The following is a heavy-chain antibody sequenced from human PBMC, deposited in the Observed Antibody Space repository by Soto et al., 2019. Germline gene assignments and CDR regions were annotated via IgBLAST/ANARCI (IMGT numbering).Heavy chain of an antibody. CDR1: GFTFDDYA. CDR2: ISWNSGSI. V-gene: IGHV3-9*01. CDR3: AKGPATYKEGVTWFDP. Sequence: EVQLVESGGGLVQPGRSLRLSCAASGFTFDDYAMHWVRQAPGKGLEWVSGISWNSGSIGYADSVKGRFTISRDNAKNALYLQMDSLRAEDTALYYCAKGPATYKEGVTWFDPWGQGTLVTVSS. D-gene: IGHD6-25*01. J-gene: IGHJ5*02.